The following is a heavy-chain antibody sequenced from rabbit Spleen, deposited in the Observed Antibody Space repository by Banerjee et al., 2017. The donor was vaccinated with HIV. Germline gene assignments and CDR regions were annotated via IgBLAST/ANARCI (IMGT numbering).Heavy chain of an antibody. CDR3: ARDRGSGWGDAIDP. D-gene: IGHD4-1*01. V-gene: IGHV1S40*01. CDR2: INTGSSGST. CDR1: GFSFSSRYY. Sequence: QSLEESGGDLVKPGASLTLTCTASGFSFSSRYYMCWVRQAPGKGLEWIACINTGSSGSTWYASWVNGRFTISRSTSLNTVTLQMTSLTAADTATYFCARDRGSGWGDAIDPWGPGTLVTVS. J-gene: IGHJ2*01.